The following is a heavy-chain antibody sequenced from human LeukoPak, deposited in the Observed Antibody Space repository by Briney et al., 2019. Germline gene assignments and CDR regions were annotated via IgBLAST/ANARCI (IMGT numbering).Heavy chain of an antibody. D-gene: IGHD6-13*01. J-gene: IGHJ3*02. CDR2: IYHSGST. CDR1: GGSISSSNW. V-gene: IGHV4-4*02. CDR3: ARFRLAAAGTNYVFDI. Sequence: SGTLSLTCAVSGGSISSSNWWSWVRQPPGKGLEWIGEIYHSGSTNYNPSLKSRVTISVDKSKNQFSLKLSSVTAADTAVYYCARFRLAAAGTNYVFDIWGQGTMVTVSS.